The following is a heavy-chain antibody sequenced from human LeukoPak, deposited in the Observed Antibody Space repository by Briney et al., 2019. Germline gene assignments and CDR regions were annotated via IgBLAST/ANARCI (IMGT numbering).Heavy chain of an antibody. V-gene: IGHV3-74*01. J-gene: IGHJ4*02. Sequence: GSLRLSCAASGFIFSSYWMHWVRQAPGKGLVWVSRINSDGSSTSYAASVKGRFTISRDNAKNTLFLQMSSLRAEDAAVYYCARPAQGGYFFDHWGQGTLVTVSS. CDR1: GFIFSSYW. CDR3: ARPAQGGYFFDH. CDR2: INSDGSST. D-gene: IGHD5-12*01.